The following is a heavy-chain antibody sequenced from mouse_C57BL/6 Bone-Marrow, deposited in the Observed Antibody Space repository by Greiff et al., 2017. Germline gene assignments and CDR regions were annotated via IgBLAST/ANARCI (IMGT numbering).Heavy chain of an antibody. V-gene: IGHV2-6-4*01. CDR3: ARRSAEYYLDY. Sequence: VKLVESGPGLVAPSQSLSLTCTVSGFSLSRYSVHWIRQPPGKGLEWLGMIWGGGSTDYNSAPESGLSISKDYSKRHVVQKMNSLQADDTAIYYCARRSAEYYLDYGGRGTALTVSA. CDR1: GFSLSRYS. J-gene: IGHJ2*01. CDR2: IWGGGST.